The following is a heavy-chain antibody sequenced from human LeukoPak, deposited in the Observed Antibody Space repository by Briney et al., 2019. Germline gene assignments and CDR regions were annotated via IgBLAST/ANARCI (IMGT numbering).Heavy chain of an antibody. D-gene: IGHD3-22*01. J-gene: IGHJ1*01. CDR1: GDSITSGTYY. Sequence: SETLSLTCTVSGDSITSGTYYWGWISQTPGKGLEWIGNIYSTGSTSFNPSFKSRITMSVDTSKNQFSLKLNSVTAADTAVYFCARDSGFWLFWGQGTLVTVSS. CDR2: IYSTGST. V-gene: IGHV4-39*07. CDR3: ARDSGFWLF.